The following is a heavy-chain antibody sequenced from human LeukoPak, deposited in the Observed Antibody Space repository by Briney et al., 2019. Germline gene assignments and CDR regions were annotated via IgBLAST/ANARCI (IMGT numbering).Heavy chain of an antibody. CDR3: ARVIPSYYDFWSGYYEDY. CDR2: ISWNSGSI. D-gene: IGHD3-3*01. V-gene: IGHV3-9*01. J-gene: IGHJ4*02. CDR1: GFTFDDYA. Sequence: QTGRSLRLSCAASGFTFDDYAMHWVRHAPGKGLEWVSGISWNSGSIGYADSVKGRFTISRDNAKNSLYLQMDSLRAEDTAVYYCARVIPSYYDFWSGYYEDYWGQGALVTVSS.